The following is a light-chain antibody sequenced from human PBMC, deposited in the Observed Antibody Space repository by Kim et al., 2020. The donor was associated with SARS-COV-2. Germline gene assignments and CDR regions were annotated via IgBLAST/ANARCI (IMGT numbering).Light chain of an antibody. CDR2: QDS. CDR1: KLGDKY. V-gene: IGLV3-1*01. J-gene: IGLJ2*01. Sequence: SYELTQPPSVSVSPGQTASITCSGDKLGDKYACWYQQKPGQSPVLVIYQDSKRPSVIPERFSGSNSGNTATLTISGTQAMDEADYYRQAWDSSTAVFGGGTQLTVL. CDR3: QAWDSSTAV.